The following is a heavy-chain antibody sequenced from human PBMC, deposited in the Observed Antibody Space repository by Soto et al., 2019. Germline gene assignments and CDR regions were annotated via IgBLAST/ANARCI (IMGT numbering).Heavy chain of an antibody. J-gene: IGHJ6*02. D-gene: IGHD2-21*02. CDR2: MYNTGST. CDR1: GGSISRYY. V-gene: IGHV4-59*01. Sequence: SETLSLTCTVSGGSISRYYWSWIRQPPGKGLEWIGYMYNTGSTVYNPSFKSRVTISVDTSKNQFSLKLNSVTAADTAVYYCARDLWGYCGTDCYPLDVWGQGATVTVSS. CDR3: ARDLWGYCGTDCYPLDV.